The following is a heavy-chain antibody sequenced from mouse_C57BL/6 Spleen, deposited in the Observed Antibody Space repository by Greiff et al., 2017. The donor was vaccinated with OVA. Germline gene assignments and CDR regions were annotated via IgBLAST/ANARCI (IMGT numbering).Heavy chain of an antibody. CDR2: IGPGSGST. D-gene: IGHD2-4*01. Sequence: QVQLQQSGAELVKPGASVKISCKASGYTFTDYYINWVQQRPGQGLEWIGKIGPGSGSTYYNEKFKGKATLTADKSSSTAYMQLSSLTSEDSAVYFCARSLDYDGEAWFAYWGQGTLVTVSA. V-gene: IGHV1-77*01. J-gene: IGHJ3*01. CDR3: ARSLDYDGEAWFAY. CDR1: GYTFTDYY.